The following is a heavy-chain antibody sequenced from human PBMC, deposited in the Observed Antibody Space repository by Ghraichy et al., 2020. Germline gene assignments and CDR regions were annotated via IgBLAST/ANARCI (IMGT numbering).Heavy chain of an antibody. V-gene: IGHV3-21*01. CDR3: ARHLYGITASYYYYGMDV. D-gene: IGHD1-20*01. CDR2: ISSSSSSI. J-gene: IGHJ6*02. Sequence: GSLRLSCAASGFTFSSYSVTWVRQAPGKGLEWVSSISSSSSSIYYADSLKGRFTISRDNAKNSLYLQMNSLRAEDTAVYYCARHLYGITASYYYYGMDVWGQGTTVTVSS. CDR1: GFTFSSYS.